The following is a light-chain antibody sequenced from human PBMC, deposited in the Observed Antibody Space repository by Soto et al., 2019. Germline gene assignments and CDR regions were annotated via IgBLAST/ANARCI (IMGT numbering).Light chain of an antibody. V-gene: IGKV1-27*01. CDR1: QAIGPY. J-gene: IGKJ3*01. CDR2: AAS. CDR3: QKYDSAPLT. Sequence: DIQMTQSPSSLSASIGDEVTVTCRASQAIGPYLAWYQKKPGKGPKLLIYAASTLQSGVPSRFSGSRSGTDFTLTISSLQPEDVATYYCQKYDSAPLTFGHGT.